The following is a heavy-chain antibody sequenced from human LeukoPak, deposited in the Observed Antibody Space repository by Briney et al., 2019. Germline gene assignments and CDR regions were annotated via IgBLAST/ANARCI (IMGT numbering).Heavy chain of an antibody. J-gene: IGHJ1*01. CDR2: ISSSSYI. Sequence: GGSLRLSCAASGFTFSSYSMNWVRQAPGKGLEWVSSISSSSYIYYANSVKGRFTISRDNAKNSLYLRMNSLRAEDTAVYYCAKDIYYYDSSRYFQHWGQGTLVTVSS. CDR1: GFTFSSYS. D-gene: IGHD3-22*01. V-gene: IGHV3-21*01. CDR3: AKDIYYYDSSRYFQH.